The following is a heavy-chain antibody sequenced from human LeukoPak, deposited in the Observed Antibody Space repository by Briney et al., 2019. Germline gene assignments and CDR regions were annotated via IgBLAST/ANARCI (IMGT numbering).Heavy chain of an antibody. CDR2: IYYLGST. CDR1: GGSISSGSYY. D-gene: IGHD1-1*01. CDR3: AVTWNADRTFAP. V-gene: IGHV4-61*10. J-gene: IGHJ5*02. Sequence: SETLSLTCTGSGGSISSGSYYYSWIRQPAGKGLEWIGHIYYLGSTSYNPSLRSRVTISMDASKNQFSLTLTSVTAADTAVYDCAVTWNADRTFAPWGQGILVTVS.